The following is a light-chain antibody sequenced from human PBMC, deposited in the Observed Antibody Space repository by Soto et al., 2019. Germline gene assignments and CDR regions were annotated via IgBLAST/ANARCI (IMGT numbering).Light chain of an antibody. CDR3: AAWDASLSGRV. Sequence: VLTQSPSASGTPGQRVTISCYGSSSNIGSYPVYWYQQLPGTAPKLLINSDDQRPSGVPDRFSASKSGTSASLAISGLRSEDEADYYCAAWDASLSGRVFGAGTKVTVL. CDR1: SSNIGSYP. J-gene: IGLJ1*01. CDR2: SDD. V-gene: IGLV1-47*02.